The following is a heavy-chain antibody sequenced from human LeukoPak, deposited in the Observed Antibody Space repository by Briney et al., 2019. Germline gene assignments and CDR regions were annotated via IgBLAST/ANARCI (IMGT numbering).Heavy chain of an antibody. Sequence: GSLRLSCAASGFTFSSYAMSWIRQSPGKGLEWLGEINHSGSTNYNPSLKSRVTISVDKSKNQFSLKLRSVTAADTAVYFCASHPYYDSGGYHNYYYYMDVWGKGTTVTISS. CDR1: GFTFSSYA. CDR2: INHSGST. D-gene: IGHD3-22*01. J-gene: IGHJ6*03. V-gene: IGHV4-34*01. CDR3: ASHPYYDSGGYHNYYYYMDV.